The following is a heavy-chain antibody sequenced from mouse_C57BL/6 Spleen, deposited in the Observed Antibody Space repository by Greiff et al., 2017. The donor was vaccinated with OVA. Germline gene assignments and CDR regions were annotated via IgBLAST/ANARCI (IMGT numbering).Heavy chain of an antibody. J-gene: IGHJ1*03. CDR3: ATEVGGYFDV. CDR2: IWSGGST. D-gene: IGHD1-1*01. Sequence: VQLQESGPGLVQPSQSLSITCTVSGFSLTSYGVHWVRQPPGKGLEWLGVIWSGGSTDYNAAFISRLSISKDNSKSQVFFKMNSLQADDTAIYYCATEVGGYFDVWGTGTTVTVSS. V-gene: IGHV2-4*01. CDR1: GFSLTSYG.